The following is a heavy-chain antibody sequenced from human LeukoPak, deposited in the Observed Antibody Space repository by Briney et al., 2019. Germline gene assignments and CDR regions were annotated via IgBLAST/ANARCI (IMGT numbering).Heavy chain of an antibody. Sequence: GGSLRLSCAASGFTFSSYGVHWVRQAPGEGLEWVAVISYDGSNKYYADSVKGRFTISRDNSKNTLYLQMNSLRAEDTAVYYCAKENLGSFDYWGQGTLVTVSS. D-gene: IGHD3-10*01. CDR1: GFTFSSYG. V-gene: IGHV3-30*18. CDR3: AKENLGSFDY. CDR2: ISYDGSNK. J-gene: IGHJ4*02.